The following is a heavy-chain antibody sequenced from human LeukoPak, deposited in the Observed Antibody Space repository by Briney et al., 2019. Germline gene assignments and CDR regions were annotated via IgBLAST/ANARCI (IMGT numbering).Heavy chain of an antibody. J-gene: IGHJ4*02. D-gene: IGHD3-22*01. CDR3: AREADYYDRSGYYPGDFDY. CDR1: GYSISSGYY. V-gene: IGHV4-38-2*02. CDR2: IYHSGST. Sequence: SETLSLTCTVSGYSISSGYYWGWIRQPPGNGLEWIGSIYHSGSTYYNPSLKSRVTISVDTSKNQFSLKLSSVTAADTAVYYCAREADYYDRSGYYPGDFDYWGQGTLVTVSS.